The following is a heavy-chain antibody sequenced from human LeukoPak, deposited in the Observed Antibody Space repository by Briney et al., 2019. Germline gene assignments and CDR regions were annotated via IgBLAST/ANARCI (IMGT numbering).Heavy chain of an antibody. CDR1: GDSITNSW. Sequence: SETLSLTCTVSGDSITNSWWSWVRQSPGKGLEWIGYIYATGTTNYNPSLMSRVTFSVDKSKNQFSLRLSSVTAADTAEYYCARQRRQSFSSPLYHFDYWGQGTLVTVSS. CDR3: ARQRRQSFSSPLYHFDY. D-gene: IGHD2/OR15-2a*01. CDR2: IYATGTT. V-gene: IGHV4-4*09. J-gene: IGHJ4*02.